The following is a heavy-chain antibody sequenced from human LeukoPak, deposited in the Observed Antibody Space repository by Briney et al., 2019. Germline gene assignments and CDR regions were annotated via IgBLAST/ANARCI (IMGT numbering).Heavy chain of an antibody. D-gene: IGHD5-24*01. CDR2: IYSGGST. CDR1: GFTVSSNY. J-gene: IGHJ4*02. Sequence: PGGSLRLSCAASGFTVSSNYMSWVRQAPVKGLEWVSVIYSGGSTYYADSVKGRFTISRDNSKNTLYLQMNSLRAEDTAVYYCARVEMATISPFFDYWGQGTLVTVSS. CDR3: ARVEMATISPFFDY. V-gene: IGHV3-66*01.